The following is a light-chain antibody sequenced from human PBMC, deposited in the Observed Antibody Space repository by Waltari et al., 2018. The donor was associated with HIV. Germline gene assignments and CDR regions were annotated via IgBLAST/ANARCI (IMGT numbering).Light chain of an antibody. V-gene: IGLV1-44*01. J-gene: IGLJ1*01. CDR2: GDD. CDR1: GSNIGGNT. Sequence: QSVLTQPPSASGTPGRRVTISCSGSGSNIGGNTVKWYQHLPGTAPRLLICGDDQRPSGVPDRFYGSKSDTSASLAISGLQSEDEADYYCAAWDDSLKGYVFVTGTKVTVL. CDR3: AAWDDSLKGYV.